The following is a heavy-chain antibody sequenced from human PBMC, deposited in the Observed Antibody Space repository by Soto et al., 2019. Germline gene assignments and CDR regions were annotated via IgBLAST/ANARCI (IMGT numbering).Heavy chain of an antibody. CDR3: ARDEGGYGGGQYYFDY. D-gene: IGHD5-12*01. Sequence: QVQLQESGPGLVKPSQTLSLTCTVSGGSISSGDYYWSWIRQPPGKGLEWIGYIYYSGSTYYNPSLMCRVTVSVDTSKNQFSRKLSSVTAADTAVYYCARDEGGYGGGQYYFDYWGQGTLVTVSS. J-gene: IGHJ4*02. V-gene: IGHV4-30-4*01. CDR2: IYYSGST. CDR1: GGSISSGDYY.